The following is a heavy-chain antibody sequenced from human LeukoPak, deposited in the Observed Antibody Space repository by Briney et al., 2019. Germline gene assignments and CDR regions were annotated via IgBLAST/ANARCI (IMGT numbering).Heavy chain of an antibody. CDR1: GSTFSNAW. J-gene: IGHJ4*02. D-gene: IGHD1-26*01. V-gene: IGHV3-15*07. CDR3: TTELFDLFGGYSER. CDR2: IKSKTDGGTT. Sequence: GGSLRLSCAASGSTFSNAWMNWVRQAPGKGLEWVGRIKSKTDGGTTDYAAPVKGRFTISRDDSKNTLYLQMNSLKTEDTAVYYCTTELFDLFGGYSERWGQGTLVTVSS.